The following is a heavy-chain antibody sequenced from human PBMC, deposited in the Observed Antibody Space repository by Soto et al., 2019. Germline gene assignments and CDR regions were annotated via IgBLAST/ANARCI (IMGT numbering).Heavy chain of an antibody. CDR3: TRETVAGITGLDY. Sequence: GGSLRLSCAASGFTFSSYGMHWVRQAPGKGLEWVAVISYDGSNKYYADSVKGRFTISRDAPENILYLQMNSLRVDDTALYYCTRETVAGITGLDYWGPGTLVTVSS. J-gene: IGHJ4*02. CDR2: ISYDGSNK. D-gene: IGHD1-20*01. V-gene: IGHV3-30*03. CDR1: GFTFSSYG.